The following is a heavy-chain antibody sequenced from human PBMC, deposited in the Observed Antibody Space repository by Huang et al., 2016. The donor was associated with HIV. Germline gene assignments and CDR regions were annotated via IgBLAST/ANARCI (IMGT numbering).Heavy chain of an antibody. J-gene: IGHJ4*02. D-gene: IGHD6-19*01. Sequence: QVQLQESGPGLVKSSETLSLTCTVFGVSINGFYWSWIRQPPGKGLEWSGYISYSGNTNYNPSLNSRVTISLGTSKKTFSLKLRSVTAADTAGYYCARLTWRYSSGSRQNYFDRWGQGTLVTVSS. V-gene: IGHV4-59*01. CDR3: ARLTWRYSSGSRQNYFDR. CDR1: GVSINGFY. CDR2: ISYSGNT.